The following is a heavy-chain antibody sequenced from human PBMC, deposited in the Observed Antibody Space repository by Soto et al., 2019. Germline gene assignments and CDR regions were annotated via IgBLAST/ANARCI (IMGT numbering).Heavy chain of an antibody. CDR2: INHSGST. Sequence: QVQLQESGPGLVKPSETLSLTCTVSGGSINDYYWSWIRQPPGKGLEWIGEINHSGSTNYNPSLKSRVTISVDTSKNQFSLKLSSVTAADTAVYYCARGRYDFWSGYYTFDYWGQGTLVTVSS. V-gene: IGHV4-34*01. J-gene: IGHJ4*02. D-gene: IGHD3-3*01. CDR1: GGSINDYY. CDR3: ARGRYDFWSGYYTFDY.